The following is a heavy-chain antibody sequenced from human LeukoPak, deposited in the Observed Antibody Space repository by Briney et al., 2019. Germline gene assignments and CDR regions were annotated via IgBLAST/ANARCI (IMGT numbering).Heavy chain of an antibody. V-gene: IGHV3-30*02. CDR3: AKDYYDFWSGYGYFDY. CDR2: KRYDGSNI. Sequence: PGGSLRLSCAASGFTFNTYGRHLVRQAPGKGLEWLAFKRYDGSNIYYVDSVKGRFTISRDNSKKTLYLQMNSLRAEATAVYYCAKDYYDFWSGYGYFDYWGQGTLVTVSS. J-gene: IGHJ4*02. D-gene: IGHD3-3*01. CDR1: GFTFNTYG.